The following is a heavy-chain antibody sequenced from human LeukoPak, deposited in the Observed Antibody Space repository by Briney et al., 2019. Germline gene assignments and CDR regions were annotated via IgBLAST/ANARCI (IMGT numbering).Heavy chain of an antibody. Sequence: PSETLSLTCTVPGGSISSYYWSWIRQPPGKGLEWIGYIYYSGSTNYNPSLKSRVTISVDTSKNQFSLKLSSVTAADTAVYYCATITMVRGVIFDYWGQGTLVTVSS. V-gene: IGHV4-59*01. CDR1: GGSISSYY. J-gene: IGHJ4*02. D-gene: IGHD3-10*01. CDR3: ATITMVRGVIFDY. CDR2: IYYSGST.